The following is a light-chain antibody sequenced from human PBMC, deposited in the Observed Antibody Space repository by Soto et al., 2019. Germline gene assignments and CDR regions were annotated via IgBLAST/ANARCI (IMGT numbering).Light chain of an antibody. CDR3: MQGLQSTIT. CDR1: QSLLHSNGYNY. CDR2: LGS. Sequence: DIVMTQSPLSLPVTPGEPASISCSSIQSLLHSNGYNYLDWYLQKPGQSPQLLIYLGSSRASGVPDRVSGSGSGTDFTLKIGRVEAEDVGIYYCMQGLQSTITFGQGTLLEV. J-gene: IGKJ5*01. V-gene: IGKV2-28*01.